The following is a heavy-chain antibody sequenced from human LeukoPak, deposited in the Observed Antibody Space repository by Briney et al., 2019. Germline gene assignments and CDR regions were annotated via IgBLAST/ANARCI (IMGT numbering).Heavy chain of an antibody. J-gene: IGHJ4*02. Sequence: GGSLRLSCAASGFIVSSNYMSWVRQAPGKGLEWVSVIFSSGSTYHADSVKGRFTISRDNSKNTLYLQMNSLRAEDTAVYFCAREGYTNGWYRNWGQGTLVTVSS. CDR3: AREGYTNGWYRN. V-gene: IGHV3-53*01. CDR1: GFIVSSNY. D-gene: IGHD6-19*01. CDR2: IFSSGST.